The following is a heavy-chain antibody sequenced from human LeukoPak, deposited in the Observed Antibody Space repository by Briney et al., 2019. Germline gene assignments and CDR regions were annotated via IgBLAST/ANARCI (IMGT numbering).Heavy chain of an antibody. V-gene: IGHV3-21*01. Sequence: GGSLRLSCAASGFTFSSYSMNWVRQAPGKGLEWVSSISSSSYIYYADSVKGRFTISRDNAKNSLYLQMNSLRAEDTAVYYCARGLAARALDYWGQGTLVTVSS. CDR3: ARGLAARALDY. J-gene: IGHJ4*02. CDR2: ISSSSYI. CDR1: GFTFSSYS. D-gene: IGHD6-6*01.